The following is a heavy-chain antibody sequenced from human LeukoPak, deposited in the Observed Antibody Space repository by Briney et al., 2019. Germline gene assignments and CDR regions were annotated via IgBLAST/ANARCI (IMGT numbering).Heavy chain of an antibody. Sequence: GASVKVSCKASGYTFTSYYMHWVRQAPGQGLEWMGIINPSGGSTSYAQKFQGRVTMTRDTSTSTVYMGLSSLRSEDTAVYYCARVLAKNWFDPWGQGTLVTVSS. V-gene: IGHV1-46*01. CDR1: GYTFTSYY. J-gene: IGHJ5*02. CDR3: ARVLAKNWFDP. CDR2: INPSGGST.